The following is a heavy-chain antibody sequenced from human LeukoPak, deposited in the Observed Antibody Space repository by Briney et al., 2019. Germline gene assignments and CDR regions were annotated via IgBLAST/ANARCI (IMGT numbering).Heavy chain of an antibody. V-gene: IGHV5-51*01. CDR3: ARLGNFDIVVGNDAFDI. CDR1: GYSFTSYW. J-gene: IGHJ3*02. D-gene: IGHD2-2*01. CDR2: IYPGDSDT. Sequence: GESLKISCKGSGYSFTSYWIGWVRQMPGKGLEWMGIIYPGDSDTRYSPSFQGQVTISADKSISTAYLQWSSLKASDTAMYYCARLGNFDIVVGNDAFDIWGQGTMVTVSS.